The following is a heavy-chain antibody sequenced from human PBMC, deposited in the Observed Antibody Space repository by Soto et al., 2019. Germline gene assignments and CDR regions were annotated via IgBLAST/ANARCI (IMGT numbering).Heavy chain of an antibody. CDR3: ARVYYYGSGRRYYYGMDV. Sequence: SETLSLTCTVSGGSISSYDWSWIRQPPGKGLEWIGYIYYSGSTNYNPSLKSRVTISVDTSKNQFSLKLSSVTAADTAVYYCARVYYYGSGRRYYYGMDVWVPETLLVTVSS. CDR2: IYYSGST. J-gene: IGHJ6*02. V-gene: IGHV4-59*01. CDR1: GGSISSYD. D-gene: IGHD3-10*01.